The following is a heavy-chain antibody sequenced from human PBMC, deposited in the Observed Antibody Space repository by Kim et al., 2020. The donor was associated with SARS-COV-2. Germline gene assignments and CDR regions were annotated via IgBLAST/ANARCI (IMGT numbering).Heavy chain of an antibody. V-gene: IGHV3-7*01. CDR2: INQDGSET. D-gene: IGHD6-19*01. CDR1: GFTFSGLW. J-gene: IGHJ4*02. CDR3: ARGGSISAWYHFY. Sequence: GGSLRLSCAASGFTFSGLWMTWVRQAPGKGLEWVANINQDGSETYYVDSVKGRFTISRDNAKNSLYLQMNSLGDEDTALYYCARGGSISAWYHFYWGQGTLVTVSS.